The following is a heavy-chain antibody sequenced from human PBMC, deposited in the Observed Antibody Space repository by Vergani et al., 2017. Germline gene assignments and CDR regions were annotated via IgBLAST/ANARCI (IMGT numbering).Heavy chain of an antibody. CDR2: IYYSGST. J-gene: IGHJ4*02. V-gene: IGHV4-39*02. D-gene: IGHD6-13*01. CDR1: GGSISSSSHF. Sequence: QLQLHKSGPGLVKPSETLSLTCTLSGGSISSSSHFWGWLRQTPGKGLEWIGSIYYSGSTYYNPSLKSRVSISVDTSKNQFSLKLSSVTAADSAVYYCARDHAAAGTDHWGQGTLVTVSS. CDR3: ARDHAAAGTDH.